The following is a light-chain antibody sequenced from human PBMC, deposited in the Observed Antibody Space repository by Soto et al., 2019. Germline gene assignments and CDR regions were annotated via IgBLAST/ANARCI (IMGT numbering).Light chain of an antibody. V-gene: IGLV1-51*01. CDR1: GSNIGSNF. CDR3: GTWDSSLSVWV. CDR2: DNY. J-gene: IGLJ3*02. Sequence: QSVLTQPPSMSAAPGQTVTISCSGSGSNIGSNFVSWYQQLPRTAPKLLIYDNYKRPSGIPDRFSGSKSGTAASLAITGLQTGDEADYYCGTWDSSLSVWVFGGGTQLTVL.